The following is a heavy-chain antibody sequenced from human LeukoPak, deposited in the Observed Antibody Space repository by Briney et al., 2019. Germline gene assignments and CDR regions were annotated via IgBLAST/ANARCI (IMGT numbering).Heavy chain of an antibody. J-gene: IGHJ4*02. Sequence: WETPSLTRAVYGGSFSGYYWSGVSQPPGKGLEWIGEINHSGSTNYNPSLKRRVTISVDTSTHQFSLKLSSVTAADTAVYYCARGLLDGYNYWGQGTLVTVSS. V-gene: IGHV4-34*01. CDR2: INHSGST. CDR3: ARGLLDGYNY. D-gene: IGHD5-24*01. CDR1: GGSFSGYY.